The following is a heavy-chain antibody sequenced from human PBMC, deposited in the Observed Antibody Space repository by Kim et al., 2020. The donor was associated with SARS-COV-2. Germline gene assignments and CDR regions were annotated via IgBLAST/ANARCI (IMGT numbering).Heavy chain of an antibody. CDR3: TRVPGTTLAFLYSFD. Sequence: GGSLRLSCAASGFTFSGSAMHWVRQASGKGLEWVGRIRCKPTSYAKAYSATGKGRFTIYRDDSKNTPYMQRNNLKTEATAVYYCTRVPGTTLAFLYSFD. CDR2: IRCKPTSYAK. V-gene: IGHV3-73*01. D-gene: IGHD1-1*01. J-gene: IGHJ3*02. CDR1: GFTFSGSA.